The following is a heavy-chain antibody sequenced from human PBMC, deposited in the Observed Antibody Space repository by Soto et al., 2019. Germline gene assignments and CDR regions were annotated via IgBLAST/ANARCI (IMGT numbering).Heavy chain of an antibody. CDR3: ARMNGYSSSWSGDY. V-gene: IGHV3-30*03. CDR2: ISYDGSNK. Sequence: QVQLVESGGGVVQPGRSLRLSCAASGFTFSSYGMHWVRQAPGKGLEWVAVISYDGSNKYYADSVKGRFTISRGNSKNTLYLQMNSLRAEDTAVYYCARMNGYSSSWSGDYWGQGTLVTVSS. J-gene: IGHJ4*02. D-gene: IGHD6-13*01. CDR1: GFTFSSYG.